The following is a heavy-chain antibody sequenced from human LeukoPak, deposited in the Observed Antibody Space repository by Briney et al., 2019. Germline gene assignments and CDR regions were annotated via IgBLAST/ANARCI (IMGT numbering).Heavy chain of an antibody. CDR2: IYYSGST. D-gene: IGHD3-22*01. Sequence: SETLSLTCTVSGGYISSYYWSWLRQPPGKGLEWIGYIYYSGSTNYNPSLKSRVTISVDTSKNQFSLKLSSVTAADTAVYYCARVGYSYYYYMDVWGKGTTVTVSS. CDR3: ARVGYSYYYYMDV. CDR1: GGYISSYY. J-gene: IGHJ6*03. V-gene: IGHV4-59*01.